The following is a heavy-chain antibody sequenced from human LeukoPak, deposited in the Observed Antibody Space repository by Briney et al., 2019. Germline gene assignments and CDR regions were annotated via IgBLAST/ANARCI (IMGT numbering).Heavy chain of an antibody. CDR3: ASSDVLLWFGEPNYYGMDV. J-gene: IGHJ6*02. CDR2: IIPILGIA. Sequence: SVKVSCKASGGTFSSYAISWVRQAPRQGLEWMGRIIPILGIANYAQKFQGRVTITADKSTSTAYMELSSLRSEDTAVYYCASSDVLLWFGEPNYYGMDVWGQGTTVTVSS. V-gene: IGHV1-69*04. CDR1: GGTFSSYA. D-gene: IGHD3-10*01.